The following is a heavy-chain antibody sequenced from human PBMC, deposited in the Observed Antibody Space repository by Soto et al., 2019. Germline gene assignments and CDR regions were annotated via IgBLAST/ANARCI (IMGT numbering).Heavy chain of an antibody. CDR3: ARYGGYCSGGSCYQVPYYFDY. CDR1: GGSISSYY. D-gene: IGHD2-15*01. Sequence: SETLSLTCTVSGGSISSYYWSWIRQPPGKGLEWIGYIYYSGSTNYNPSRKSRVTISVDTSKNQFSLKLSPVTAADTAVYYCARYGGYCSGGSCYQVPYYFDYWGQGTLVTVSS. V-gene: IGHV4-59*01. CDR2: IYYSGST. J-gene: IGHJ4*02.